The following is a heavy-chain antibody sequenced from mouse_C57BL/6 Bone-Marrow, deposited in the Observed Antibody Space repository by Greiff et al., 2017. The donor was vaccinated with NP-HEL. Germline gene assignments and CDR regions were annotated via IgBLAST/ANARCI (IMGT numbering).Heavy chain of an antibody. J-gene: IGHJ3*01. D-gene: IGHD2-2*01. CDR2: IDPENGDT. CDR1: GFNIKDDY. V-gene: IGHV14-4*01. CDR3: TAIYYGYDWFAY. Sequence: VQLQQSGAELVRPGASVKLSCKASGFNIKDDYMHWVKQRPEQGLEWIGWIDPENGDTEYASKFQGKATITADKSSNTADLQLSSLTAEDTAVDYCTAIYYGYDWFAYWGKGTLVTVSA.